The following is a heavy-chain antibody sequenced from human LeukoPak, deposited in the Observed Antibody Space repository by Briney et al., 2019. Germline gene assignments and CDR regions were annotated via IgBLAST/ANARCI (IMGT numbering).Heavy chain of an antibody. CDR2: IYYSGSS. CDR3: AASGYSTRWYYYDF. Sequence: SETLSLTCTVSGGSISSSSYYWGWIRQPPGKGLEWIGSIYYSGSSYYTPSLKRRLTISVDTSKDQFSLKLTSVTAADTAVYYCAASGYSTRWYYYDFWGQGTLVTVSS. D-gene: IGHD2-8*01. V-gene: IGHV4-39*01. CDR1: GGSISSSSYY. J-gene: IGHJ4*02.